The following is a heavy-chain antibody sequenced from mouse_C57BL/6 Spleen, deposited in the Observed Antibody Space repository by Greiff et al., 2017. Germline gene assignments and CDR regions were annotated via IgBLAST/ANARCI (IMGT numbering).Heavy chain of an antibody. J-gene: IGHJ1*03. V-gene: IGHV1-85*01. CDR2: MYPRDGST. Sequence: VKLQESGPELVKPGASVKLSCKASGYTFTSYDINWVKQRPGQGLEWIGWMYPRDGSTKYNEKFKGKATLTVDTSSSTAYMELHSLTSEDSAVYFCARGRSPWYFDVWGTGTTVTVSS. CDR1: GYTFTSYD. CDR3: ARGRSPWYFDV.